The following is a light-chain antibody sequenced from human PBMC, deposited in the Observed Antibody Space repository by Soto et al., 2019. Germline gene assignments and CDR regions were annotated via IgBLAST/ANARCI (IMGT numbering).Light chain of an antibody. Sequence: DIQMNQSPSTLSASVGDRVTITCRASQTIDSWLAWYQQRPGKPPNLLIYKASTLASGVPSRFSGSGSGTEFTLTINSLQPDDFATYYCQQYHIYSGTFGQGTKV. CDR2: KAS. CDR3: QQYHIYSGT. J-gene: IGKJ1*01. CDR1: QTIDSW. V-gene: IGKV1-5*03.